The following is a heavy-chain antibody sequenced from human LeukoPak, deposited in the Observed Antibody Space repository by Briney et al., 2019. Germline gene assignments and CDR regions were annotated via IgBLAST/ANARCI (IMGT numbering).Heavy chain of an antibody. V-gene: IGHV4-4*07. J-gene: IGHJ4*02. CDR2: IYTSGNT. CDR1: GGSIISYY. Sequence: SETLSLTCTVTGGSIISYYRSWIRQPAGKGLERIGRIYTSGNTNYNPSLKSRVTMSVDTSKDQFFLKLSSVTAADTAVYYCASLYSSDHYWGQGTLVTVSS. D-gene: IGHD6-19*01. CDR3: ASLYSSDHY.